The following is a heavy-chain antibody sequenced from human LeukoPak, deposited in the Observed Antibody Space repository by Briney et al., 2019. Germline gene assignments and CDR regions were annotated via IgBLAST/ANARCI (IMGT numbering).Heavy chain of an antibody. Sequence: GGSLRLSCAASGFTFSSYAMSWVRQAPGKGLEWVSSFSVSGDGTYYADSVKGRLTISRDNSKNTLYLQMNSLRAADTAVYYCAKRPGAAAANWFDPWGQGTLVTVSS. V-gene: IGHV3-23*01. CDR3: AKRPGAAAANWFDP. D-gene: IGHD6-13*01. CDR2: FSVSGDGT. CDR1: GFTFSSYA. J-gene: IGHJ5*02.